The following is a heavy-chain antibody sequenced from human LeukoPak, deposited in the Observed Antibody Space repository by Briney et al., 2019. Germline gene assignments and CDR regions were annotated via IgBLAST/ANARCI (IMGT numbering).Heavy chain of an antibody. J-gene: IGHJ4*02. CDR1: GFTFTTYA. Sequence: GGSLRLSCAASGFTFTTYAMSWVRQAPGKGLEWVSSISGSGGSTYDADSVKGRFTISRDNSKNTVYLQMNSLRADDTAVYYCAKGAAGSYSMYDYWGQGTLVTVSS. D-gene: IGHD1-26*01. CDR3: AKGAAGSYSMYDY. CDR2: ISGSGGST. V-gene: IGHV3-23*01.